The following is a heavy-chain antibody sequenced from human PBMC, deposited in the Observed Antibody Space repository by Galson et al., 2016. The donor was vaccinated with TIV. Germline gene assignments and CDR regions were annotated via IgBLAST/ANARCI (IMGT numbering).Heavy chain of an antibody. J-gene: IGHJ4*02. CDR1: GDSLSDLS. V-gene: IGHV1-24*01. CDR2: FDPEQHKK. D-gene: IGHD2/OR15-2a*01. CDR3: ASVAWFPGLSLDS. Sequence: SVKVSCKVSGDSLSDLSMHWVRQAPGKGLEWMAGFDPEQHKKIYAQKLEGRVTLTDDTSTDTAFLELSSLSFEDTAVYYCASVAWFPGLSLDSWGQGVLVTVSS.